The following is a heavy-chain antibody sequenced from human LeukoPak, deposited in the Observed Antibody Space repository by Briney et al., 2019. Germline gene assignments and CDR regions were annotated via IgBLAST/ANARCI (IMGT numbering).Heavy chain of an antibody. Sequence: GGCLRPAWAASGLSVSSYGVGCVSQAAGEWRGLGSYISSSGTTIYYADTVKRRFTISRENAKNSLYLQMTSLRAADTAVYYCGKAGRGMGAATIDYWGQGTLVTVSS. V-gene: IGHV3-48*03. CDR1: GLSVSSYG. CDR3: GKAGRGMGAATIDY. J-gene: IGHJ4*02. CDR2: ISSSGTTI. D-gene: IGHD1-26*01.